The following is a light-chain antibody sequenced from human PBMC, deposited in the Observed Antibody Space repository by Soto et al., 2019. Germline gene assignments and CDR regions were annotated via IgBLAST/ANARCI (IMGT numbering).Light chain of an antibody. V-gene: IGLV3-21*02. CDR1: NVGSKS. CDR2: DDS. J-gene: IGLJ1*01. Sequence: SYELTEPPSVSVAPGQTATVTCGGNNVGSKSVHWYQQKPGQAPVLVVYDDSDRPSGIPERFSGSNSGNTATLTISRVEAGDEADYYCQVWDTSSDQGVFGTGTKVTVL. CDR3: QVWDTSSDQGV.